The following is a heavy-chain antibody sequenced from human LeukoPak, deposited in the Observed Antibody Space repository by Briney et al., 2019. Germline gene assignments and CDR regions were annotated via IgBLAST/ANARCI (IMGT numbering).Heavy chain of an antibody. CDR2: IYDNGDA. V-gene: IGHV3-53*04. CDR3: AGGSRRDGYDY. J-gene: IGHJ4*02. CDR1: GFTVSSNY. D-gene: IGHD5-24*01. Sequence: GGSLRLSCAASGFTVSSNYMSWVRQAPGKGLEWVSVIYDNGDAYSADSVKGRFTISRHNSKNTLYLQMNSLRPEDTAVYYCAGGSRRDGYDYWGQRTLVTVSS.